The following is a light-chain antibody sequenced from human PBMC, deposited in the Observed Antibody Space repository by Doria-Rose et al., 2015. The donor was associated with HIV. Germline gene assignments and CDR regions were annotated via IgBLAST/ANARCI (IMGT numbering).Light chain of an antibody. Sequence: TQSPGTLSLSPGERATLSCRASQSFSSTYLAWYQQKPGQAHSLHIYDGSIRSTGIPDRFSASGSVTDFTLTINRLEPEDLALYYCHQYGTSWTFGQGTKVEI. CDR3: HQYGTSWT. CDR2: DGS. J-gene: IGKJ1*01. CDR1: QSFSSTY. V-gene: IGKV3-20*01.